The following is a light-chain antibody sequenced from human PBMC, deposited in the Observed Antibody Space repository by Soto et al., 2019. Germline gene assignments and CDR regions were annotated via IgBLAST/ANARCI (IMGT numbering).Light chain of an antibody. J-gene: IGLJ1*01. V-gene: IGLV1-40*01. Sequence: QSALTQPPSVSGAPGQTVTISCTGSSSNIGAVYDVHWYQQLPGTAPKLLIYGTHNRPSGVPDRFSASKSGTSASLAITGLQAEDEADYYCQSYHSSLRGYVFGTGTKVTVL. CDR1: SSNIGAVYD. CDR2: GTH. CDR3: QSYHSSLRGYV.